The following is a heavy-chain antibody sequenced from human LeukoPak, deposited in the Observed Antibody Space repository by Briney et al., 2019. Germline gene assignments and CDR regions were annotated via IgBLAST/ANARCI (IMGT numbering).Heavy chain of an antibody. CDR2: IIHIFGTA. CDR1: GGTFISYA. CDR3: ARDYDILTGPNPKYYYYCMDV. Sequence: SVKVSCKATGGTFISYAISWVRQAPGQGLEWMARIIHIFGTANYAQKFQGRLTITTAESTSTPYMELSSLRSEETAVYYYARDYDILTGPNPKYYYYCMDVWGKGTTVTVSS. V-gene: IGHV1-69*05. D-gene: IGHD3-9*01. J-gene: IGHJ6*03.